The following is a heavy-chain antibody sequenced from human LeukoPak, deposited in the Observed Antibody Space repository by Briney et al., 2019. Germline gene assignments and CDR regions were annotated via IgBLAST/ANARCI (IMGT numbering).Heavy chain of an antibody. CDR2: IKQDGSEN. Sequence: PGGSLRLSCAASGFTFSSYWMSWVRQAPGKGLEWIANIKQDGSENKYEDSVKGRFAISSYNDENSLYLQMNSMKAEATAAYYCGRFTRSGDSVYWGHGTLVTVSS. V-gene: IGHV3-7*04. D-gene: IGHD7-27*01. CDR1: GFTFSSYW. J-gene: IGHJ4*01. CDR3: GRFTRSGDSVY.